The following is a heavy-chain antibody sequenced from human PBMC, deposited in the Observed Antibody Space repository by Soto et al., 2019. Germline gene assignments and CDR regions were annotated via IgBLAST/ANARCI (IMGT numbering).Heavy chain of an antibody. D-gene: IGHD5-18*01. J-gene: IGHJ4*02. V-gene: IGHV4-34*01. CDR1: GGSFSGYY. CDR3: ARALESVDTAMAAYFDY. CDR2: INHSGST. Sequence: SETLSLTCAVYGGSFSGYYWSWIRQPPGKGLEWIGEINHSGSTNYNPSLKSRVTISVDTSKNQFSLKLSSVTAADTAVYYCARALESVDTAMAAYFDYWGQGTLVTVSS.